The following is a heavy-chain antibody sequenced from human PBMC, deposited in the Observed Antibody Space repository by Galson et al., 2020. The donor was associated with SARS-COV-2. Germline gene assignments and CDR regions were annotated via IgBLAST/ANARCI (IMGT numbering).Heavy chain of an antibody. V-gene: IGHV3-15*01. D-gene: IGHD3-9*01. J-gene: IGHJ4*02. Sequence: GESLKIPCESSGFTFSHAWMSWVRQAPGKRLEWVGRIQSKTDGGTTDYAAPGKGRFTISRDDSKNTLYLQMNSLTTEDTAVYYCTTCYHYYVLTVYYYWWYWGQGTLVTVSS. CDR2: IQSKTDGGTT. CDR3: TTCYHYYVLTVYYYWWY. CDR1: GFTFSHAW.